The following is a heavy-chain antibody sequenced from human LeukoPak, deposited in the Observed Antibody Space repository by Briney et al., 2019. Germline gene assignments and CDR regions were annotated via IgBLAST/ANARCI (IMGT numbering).Heavy chain of an antibody. J-gene: IGHJ4*02. CDR3: AKDGREWPRSLDY. CDR2: ISGDGVSP. Sequence: GGSLRLSCAASGFTFNNYALAWVRQTPEKGLECVSAISGDGVSPYYVDSVKGRFTISRDNSKNTLYLQMNSLRAEDTAVYYCAKDGREWPRSLDYWGQGTLVTVSS. D-gene: IGHD5-12*01. V-gene: IGHV3-23*01. CDR1: GFTFNNYA.